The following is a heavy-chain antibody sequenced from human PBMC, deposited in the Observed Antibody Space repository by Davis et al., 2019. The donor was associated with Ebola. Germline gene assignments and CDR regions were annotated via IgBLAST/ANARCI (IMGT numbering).Heavy chain of an antibody. V-gene: IGHV1-2*06. CDR1: GYTFTDYN. Sequence: ASVKVSCKASGYTFTDYNIHWLRQAPVQGLEWLGRVILKSGATNYAQKFQGRVTMTRDTSISTVYMELSSLRYDDTADYYCARGHKYAHEYWGQGTLVTVSS. J-gene: IGHJ4*02. CDR3: ARGHKYAHEY. CDR2: VILKSGAT.